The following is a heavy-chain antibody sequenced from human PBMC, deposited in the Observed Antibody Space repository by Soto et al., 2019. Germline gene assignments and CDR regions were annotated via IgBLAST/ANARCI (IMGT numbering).Heavy chain of an antibody. CDR2: ISGTGRST. D-gene: IGHD2-15*01. CDR3: AKGGRKYCSGGICYSFEN. J-gene: IGHJ4*02. Sequence: GVSLRLSCAASGFTFDNYAMSLVRQAPGRGLEWVSGISGTGRSTYYADSVKGRLTISRDNSKDTLYLQMNSLRAEDTAVYYCAKGGRKYCSGGICYSFENWGQGTLVTVSS. V-gene: IGHV3-23*01. CDR1: GFTFDNYA.